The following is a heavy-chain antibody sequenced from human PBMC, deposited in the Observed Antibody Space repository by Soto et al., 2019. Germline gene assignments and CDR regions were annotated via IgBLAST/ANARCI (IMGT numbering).Heavy chain of an antibody. V-gene: IGHV4-31*03. J-gene: IGHJ5*02. CDR3: ARRKNCSGGSCYSRGPWFDP. CDR1: GGSISSGGYY. D-gene: IGHD2-15*01. Sequence: ASETLSLTCTVSGGSISSGGYYWSWIRQHPGKGLEWIGYIYYSGSTYYNPSLKSRVTISVDTSKNQFSLKLSSVTAADTAVYYCARRKNCSGGSCYSRGPWFDPWG. CDR2: IYYSGST.